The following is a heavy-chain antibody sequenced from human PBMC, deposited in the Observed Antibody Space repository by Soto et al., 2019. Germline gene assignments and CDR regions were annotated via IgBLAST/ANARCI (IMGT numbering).Heavy chain of an antibody. CDR2: ISYDGSNK. Sequence: QVQLVESGGGVVQPGRSLRLSCAASGFTFSSYGMHWVRQAPGKGLEWVAVISYDGSNKYYADSVKGRFTISRDNSKNTLYLQMNSLRAEDTAVYYCAKVYGSGSYSAGAFDIWGQGTMVTVSS. CDR3: AKVYGSGSYSAGAFDI. D-gene: IGHD3-10*01. J-gene: IGHJ3*02. CDR1: GFTFSSYG. V-gene: IGHV3-30*18.